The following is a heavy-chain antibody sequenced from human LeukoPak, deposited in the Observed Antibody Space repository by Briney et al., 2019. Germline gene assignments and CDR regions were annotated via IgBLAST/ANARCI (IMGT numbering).Heavy chain of an antibody. D-gene: IGHD2-21*02. Sequence: PSETLSLTCTVSGYSISSGYYWGWIRQPPGKGLEWIGSIYHSGSTNYNPSLKSRVTISVDTSKNQFSLKLSSVTAADTAVYYCARFSSGGDLIDYWGQGTLVTVSS. CDR1: GYSISSGYY. CDR3: ARFSSGGDLIDY. V-gene: IGHV4-38-2*02. CDR2: IYHSGST. J-gene: IGHJ4*02.